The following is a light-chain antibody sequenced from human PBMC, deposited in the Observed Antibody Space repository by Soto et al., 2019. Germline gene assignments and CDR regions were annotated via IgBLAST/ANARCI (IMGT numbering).Light chain of an antibody. V-gene: IGLV2-14*01. J-gene: IGLJ3*02. CDR2: EVN. CDR3: SSWTRTTTPWV. CDR1: SSDIGDYNH. Sequence: QSALTQPASVSGSPGQSITISCTGTSSDIGDYNHVSWYQKYSGTAPKLMIYEVNNRPSGVSNRFSGSKSGNTASLTISGLQAEDEGDYYCSSWTRTTTPWVFGGGTKLTVL.